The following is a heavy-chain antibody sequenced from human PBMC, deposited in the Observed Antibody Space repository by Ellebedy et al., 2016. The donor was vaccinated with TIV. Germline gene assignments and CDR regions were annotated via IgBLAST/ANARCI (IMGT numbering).Heavy chain of an antibody. J-gene: IGHJ1*01. D-gene: IGHD2-2*01. CDR2: VTISGSI. CDR3: ARGPGLCNGTSCRREKYFPH. Sequence: SETLSLTCGVSGASFLGYYWSWIRQSPGKGLEWIGEVTISGSINYNPSLRSRLTISKDPSKNQFSLRLISLTAADTGIYYCARGPGLCNGTSCRREKYFPHWGQGTLVTVSS. CDR1: GASFLGYY. V-gene: IGHV4-34*01.